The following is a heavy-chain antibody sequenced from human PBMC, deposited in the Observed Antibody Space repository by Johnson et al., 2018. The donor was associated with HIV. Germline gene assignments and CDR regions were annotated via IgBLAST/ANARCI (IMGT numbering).Heavy chain of an antibody. D-gene: IGHD6-19*01. CDR1: GFTFSNAW. CDR2: IKSKTAGGTT. J-gene: IGHJ3*02. V-gene: IGHV3-15*01. Sequence: EVQLVESGGDLVQPGGSLRLSCAASGFTFSNAWMSWVRQAPGKGLEWVGRIKSKTAGGTTDYAAPVQGRFTISRHDSKNTLYLQMNSLKTEDTAVYYCQWPGVSSGWYADAFDIWGQGTMVTVSS. CDR3: QWPGVSSGWYADAFDI.